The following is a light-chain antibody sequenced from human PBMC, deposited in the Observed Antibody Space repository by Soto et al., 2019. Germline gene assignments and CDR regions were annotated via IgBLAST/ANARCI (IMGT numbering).Light chain of an antibody. V-gene: IGKV1-39*01. J-gene: IGKJ1*01. CDR2: AAS. CDR3: QETYTTPWT. CDR1: QSIGNY. Sequence: DIQMTQSPSSLSASVGDRGTITCRASQSIGNYFNWYQQKPGKVPKLLIYAASSLQSGVPSRFSGSGSGTDFTLTITTLQPEDFATYYCQETYTTPWTFGQGTKVDIK.